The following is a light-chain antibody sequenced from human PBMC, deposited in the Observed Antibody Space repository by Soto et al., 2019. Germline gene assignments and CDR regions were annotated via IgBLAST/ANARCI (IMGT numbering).Light chain of an antibody. J-gene: IGLJ3*02. CDR3: HSYDANTRV. V-gene: IGLV6-57*01. CDR1: TGSIASNY. Sequence: NFMLTQPHFVSGSPGKTVTISCTRSTGSIASNYVQWYQQRPGSSPTTVIFEDDQRPSGVPDRFSGSIDRSSNSASLTISGLKTEDEADYYCHSYDANTRVFGGGTKLTVL. CDR2: EDD.